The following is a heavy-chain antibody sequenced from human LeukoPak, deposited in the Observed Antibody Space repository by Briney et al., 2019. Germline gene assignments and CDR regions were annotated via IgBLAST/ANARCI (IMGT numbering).Heavy chain of an antibody. V-gene: IGHV4-59*01. D-gene: IGHD2-15*01. J-gene: IGHJ4*02. CDR1: GGSISGYY. Sequence: PSEILSLTCTVSGGSISGYYWSWIRQPPGKGLELIGFIHYSGITNYNPSLKSRVTISLDMSKNQFSLRLPSVTTADTAVYYCAKRPVVATFDYWGQGTLVTVSS. CDR3: AKRPVVATFDY. CDR2: IHYSGIT.